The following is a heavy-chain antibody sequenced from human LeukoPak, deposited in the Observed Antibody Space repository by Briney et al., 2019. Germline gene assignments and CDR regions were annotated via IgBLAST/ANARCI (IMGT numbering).Heavy chain of an antibody. CDR3: ATSVAGHFDY. CDR1: GGSFSGYY. CDR2: INHSGST. D-gene: IGHD6-19*01. V-gene: IGHV4-34*01. Sequence: NPSETLSLTCAVYGGSFSGYYWSWIRQPPGKGLEWIGEINHSGSTNYNPSLKSRVTISVDTSKNQFSLKLSSVTAADTAVYYCATSVAGHFDYWGQGTLVTVSS. J-gene: IGHJ4*02.